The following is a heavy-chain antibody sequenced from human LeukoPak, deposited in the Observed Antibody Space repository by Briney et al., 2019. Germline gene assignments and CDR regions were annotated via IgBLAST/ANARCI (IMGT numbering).Heavy chain of an antibody. V-gene: IGHV3-23*01. J-gene: IGHJ5*02. Sequence: PGGSLRLSCAASGFTFSNYDMSWVRQAPGKGLEWVSSISDSGGSTYYANSVKGRFTISRDNSKNTLYLQMTNLRAADTAVYYCAKDLSRAVGADWFDPWDQGSLVTVSS. CDR2: ISDSGGST. CDR3: AKDLSRAVGADWFDP. D-gene: IGHD6-19*01. CDR1: GFTFSNYD.